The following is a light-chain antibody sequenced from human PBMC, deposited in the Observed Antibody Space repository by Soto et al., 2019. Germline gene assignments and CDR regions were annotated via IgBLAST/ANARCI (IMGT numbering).Light chain of an antibody. J-gene: IGKJ2*02. V-gene: IGKV3-11*01. CDR1: QSVSSY. CDR2: DAS. Sequence: EIVLTQSPATLSLSPGERATLSCRASQSVSSYLAWYQQKPGQAPRLLIYDASNRATGIPARFSVSGSGTDFTLTISSLEPEDFAVYYCQQRSNWPWTFGQGTKLEIK. CDR3: QQRSNWPWT.